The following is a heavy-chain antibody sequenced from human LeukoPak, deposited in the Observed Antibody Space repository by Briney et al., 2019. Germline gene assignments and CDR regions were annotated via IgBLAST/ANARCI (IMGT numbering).Heavy chain of an antibody. J-gene: IGHJ6*03. CDR3: GSLSVYYMDV. CDR2: INHSGST. V-gene: IGHV4-34*01. Sequence: SETLTLSCTVYGEPFRGCYWLGTRQPPGKGPEWIGEINHSGSTNYNPSLKSQVNISVDTSKNQFSLKLSSVTAADTAVYYLGSLSVYYMDVWGKGSTVTVSS. CDR1: GEPFRGCY.